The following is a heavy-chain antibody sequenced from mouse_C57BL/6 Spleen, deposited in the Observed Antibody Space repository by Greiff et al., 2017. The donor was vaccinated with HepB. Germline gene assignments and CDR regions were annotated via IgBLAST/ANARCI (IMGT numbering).Heavy chain of an antibody. CDR1: GYTLTSYW. CDR3: ARVGEQLRLRNYAMDY. CDR2: IYPGSGST. D-gene: IGHD3-2*02. J-gene: IGHJ4*01. V-gene: IGHV1-55*01. Sequence: QVQLQQPGAELVKPGASVKMSCKASGYTLTSYWITWVKQRPGQGLEWIGDIYPGSGSTNYNEKFKSKATLTVDTSSRTAYMQLSSLTSEDSAVYYCARVGEQLRLRNYAMDYWGQGTSVTVSS.